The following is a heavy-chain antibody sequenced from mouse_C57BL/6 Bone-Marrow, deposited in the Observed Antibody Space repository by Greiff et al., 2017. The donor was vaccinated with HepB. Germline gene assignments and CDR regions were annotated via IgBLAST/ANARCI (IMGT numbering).Heavy chain of an antibody. CDR2: ISNGGGST. J-gene: IGHJ1*03. CDR1: GFTFSDYY. V-gene: IGHV5-12*01. Sequence: EVKLEESGGGLVQPGGSLKLSCAASGFTFSDYYMYWVRQTPEKRLEWVAYISNGGGSTYYPDTVKGRFTISRDNAKNTLYLQMSRLKSEDTAMYYCARHGSYYGTLYWYFDVWGTGTTVTVSS. CDR3: ARHGSYYGTLYWYFDV. D-gene: IGHD1-1*01.